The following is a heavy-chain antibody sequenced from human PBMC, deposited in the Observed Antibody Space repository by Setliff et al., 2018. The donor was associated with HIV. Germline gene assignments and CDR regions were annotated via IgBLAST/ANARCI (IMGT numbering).Heavy chain of an antibody. CDR1: GSSIWSGSYY. CDR3: ARAVVFASGNFWFDP. J-gene: IGHJ5*02. Sequence: PSETLSLTCTVSGSSIWSGSYYWTWIHQPAGKGLEWIGHITASGGATYTPSVKSRVSISLGSPSSEFSLRLTSVSAADTAVYYCARAVVFASGNFWFDPWGPGALVTVSS. CDR2: ITASGGA. D-gene: IGHD3-3*01. V-gene: IGHV4-61*09.